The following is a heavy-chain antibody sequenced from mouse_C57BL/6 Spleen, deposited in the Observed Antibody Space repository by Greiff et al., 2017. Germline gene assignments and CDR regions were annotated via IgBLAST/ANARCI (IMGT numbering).Heavy chain of an antibody. CDR2: FYPGSGSI. J-gene: IGHJ3*01. Sequence: VQLQQSGAELAKPGASVKLSCKASGYTFTEYTIHWVKQRSGQGLEWIGWFYPGSGSIKYNEKFKDKATLTADKSSSTVYMELSRLTSEDSEVYFCARHEELYGYDGPQFAYWGEGTLVTVSA. V-gene: IGHV1-62-2*01. D-gene: IGHD2-2*01. CDR3: ARHEELYGYDGPQFAY. CDR1: GYTFTEYT.